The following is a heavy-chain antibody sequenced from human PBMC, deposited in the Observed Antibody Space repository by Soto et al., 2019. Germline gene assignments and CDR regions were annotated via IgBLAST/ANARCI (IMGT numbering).Heavy chain of an antibody. CDR3: GKDPNGDYVGGFEF. V-gene: IGHV3-23*01. Sequence: GGSLRLSCAASGFIFNNYAMSWVRQAPGKGLEWVSGISASGSRTFYADSAKGRFTVSRDFSKNTLSLQMDSLRAEDTAVYFCGKDPNGDYVGGFEFWGPGTMVTVSS. CDR1: GFIFNNYA. J-gene: IGHJ3*01. D-gene: IGHD4-17*01. CDR2: ISASGSRT.